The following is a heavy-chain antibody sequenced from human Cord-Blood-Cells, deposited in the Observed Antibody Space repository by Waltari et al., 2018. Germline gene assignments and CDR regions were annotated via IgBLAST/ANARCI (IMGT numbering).Heavy chain of an antibody. CDR2: INPNSGGT. V-gene: IGHV1-2*02. CDR1: GYTFTGYY. Sequence: QVQLVPSGAEVKKPGASAKVSCKASGYTFTGYYMHWVRQAPGQGLEWMGWINPNSGGTNYAQKFQGRVTMTRDTSISTAYMELSRPRSDDTAVYYCARLPWGSGWFDYWGQGTLVTVSS. D-gene: IGHD7-27*01. J-gene: IGHJ4*02. CDR3: ARLPWGSGWFDY.